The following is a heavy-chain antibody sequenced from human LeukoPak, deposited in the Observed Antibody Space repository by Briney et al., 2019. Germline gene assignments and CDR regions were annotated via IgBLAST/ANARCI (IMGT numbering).Heavy chain of an antibody. CDR3: ARDEYYYDSSGYSVWFDP. D-gene: IGHD3-22*01. Sequence: SVKVSCKASGGTSSSYAISRVRQAPGQGLEWVGGIIPIFGTANYAQKFQGRVTITTDESTSTAYMELSSLRSEDTAVYYCARDEYYYDSSGYSVWFDPWGQGTLVTVSS. CDR2: IIPIFGTA. CDR1: GGTSSSYA. J-gene: IGHJ5*02. V-gene: IGHV1-69*05.